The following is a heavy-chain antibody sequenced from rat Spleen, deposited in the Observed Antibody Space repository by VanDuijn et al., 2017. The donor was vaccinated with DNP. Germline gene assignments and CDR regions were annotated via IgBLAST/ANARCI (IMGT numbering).Heavy chain of an antibody. V-gene: IGHV5-58*01. CDR2: INTDGGST. CDR1: GFTFSNRW. D-gene: IGHD1-10*01. CDR3: VREQHFHFDY. Sequence: EVQLVETGGGLVQPGRSLKLSCVTSGFTFSNRWMFWIRQAPGKGLEWMASINTDGGSTYYPDSVKGRFTISRDNAENTVYLQMNSLRSEDTATYYCVREQHFHFDYWGQGTSVTVSS. J-gene: IGHJ4*01.